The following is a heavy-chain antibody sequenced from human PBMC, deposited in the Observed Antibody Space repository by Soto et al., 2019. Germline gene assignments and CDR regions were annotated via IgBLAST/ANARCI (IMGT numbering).Heavy chain of an antibody. J-gene: IGHJ4*02. V-gene: IGHV4-39*01. Sequence: QLQLQESGPGLVKPSETLSLTCTVSGGSISSSSYYWGWIRQPPGKGLEWIGSIYYSGSTYYNPSLKSRVTISVDTSKNQFSLKLGSVTAADTAVYYCARNFDTDIAAAGTMAARNFDYWGQGTLVTVSS. CDR3: ARNFDTDIAAAGTMAARNFDY. CDR2: IYYSGST. CDR1: GGSISSSSYY. D-gene: IGHD6-13*01.